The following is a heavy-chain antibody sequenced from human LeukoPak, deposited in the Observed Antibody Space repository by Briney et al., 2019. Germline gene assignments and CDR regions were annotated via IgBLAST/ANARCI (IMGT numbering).Heavy chain of an antibody. D-gene: IGHD1-26*01. V-gene: IGHV3-21*01. J-gene: IGHJ6*03. CDR1: SFTFSTYN. CDR2: ITYSRIYT. Sequence: GSLTFTCAAASFTFSTYNMNWLRQAPGKELEVDPSITYSRIYTSYAGSGKGPLIICRDHATNSLYLQIKSQTATSTAGYSCARDPYSGSYGAYYYYYMDVWGKGTTVTISS. CDR3: ARDPYSGSYGAYYYYYMDV.